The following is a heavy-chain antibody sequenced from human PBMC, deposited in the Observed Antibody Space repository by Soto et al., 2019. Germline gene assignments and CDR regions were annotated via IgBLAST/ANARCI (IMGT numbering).Heavy chain of an antibody. J-gene: IGHJ5*02. D-gene: IGHD3-9*01. CDR1: GGTFGGYG. Sequence: ASVKVSCKASGGTFGGYGLSWMRQAPGQGLEWMGWINPNSGGTNYAQKFQGWVTMTRDTSISTAYMELSRLRSDDTAVYYCARGCYDILTGSFDWFDPWGQGTLVTVSS. CDR3: ARGCYDILTGSFDWFDP. V-gene: IGHV1-2*04. CDR2: INPNSGGT.